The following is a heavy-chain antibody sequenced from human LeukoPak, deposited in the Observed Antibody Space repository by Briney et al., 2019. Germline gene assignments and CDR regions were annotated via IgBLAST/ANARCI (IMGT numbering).Heavy chain of an antibody. J-gene: IGHJ6*04. V-gene: IGHV3-23*01. CDR3: AKESPPSGLLHYYYYGMDV. D-gene: IGHD2/OR15-2a*01. Sequence: PGASLRLSCAASGFTVTNYAMYWVRQAPGKGLEWVSAISGRDDSTYYADSVKGRFTISRDTSKNTLLLQMNSLRAEDTAVYYCAKESPPSGLLHYYYYGMDVWGKGTTVTVSS. CDR2: ISGRDDST. CDR1: GFTVTNYA.